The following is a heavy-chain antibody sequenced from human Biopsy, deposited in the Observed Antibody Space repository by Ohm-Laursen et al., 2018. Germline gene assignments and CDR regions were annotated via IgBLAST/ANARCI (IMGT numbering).Heavy chain of an antibody. CDR1: GYTFVSYG. J-gene: IGHJ4*02. Sequence: ASVKVSCKASGYTFVSYGITWVRQAPGQGLEWMGWISAYNGDTKYAQKVQGRVTQTTDTSTSTAYMELRSLKSDDTAVYYCARDHDTMITGGGYWGQGTLVTVSS. V-gene: IGHV1-18*01. CDR3: ARDHDTMITGGGY. CDR2: ISAYNGDT. D-gene: IGHD3-16*01.